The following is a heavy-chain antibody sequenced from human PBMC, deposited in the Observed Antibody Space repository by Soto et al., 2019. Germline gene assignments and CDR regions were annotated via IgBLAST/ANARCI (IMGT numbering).Heavy chain of an antibody. CDR2: INAGNGNT. CDR3: ARVDLVGAMNWFDP. CDR1: GYTFTSYA. V-gene: IGHV1-3*01. Sequence: ASVKVSCKASGYTFTSYAMHWVRQAPGQRLEWMGWINAGNGNTKYSQKFQGRVTITRDTSASTAYMELSSLRSEDTAVYYCARVDLVGAMNWFDPWGQGTLVTVSS. D-gene: IGHD1-26*01. J-gene: IGHJ5*02.